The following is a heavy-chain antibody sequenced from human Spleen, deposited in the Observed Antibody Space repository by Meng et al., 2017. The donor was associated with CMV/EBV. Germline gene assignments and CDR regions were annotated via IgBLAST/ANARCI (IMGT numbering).Heavy chain of an antibody. CDR1: GATFGSST. D-gene: IGHD2-2*01. CDR3: ARGQLPAYYLHH. Sequence: VSGATFGSSTIRWVRQAPGQGLEWMGRIIGILGIEKYSQKLKGRVTISADRSTNTVYMELSSLTSEDTAVYYCARGQLPAYYLHHWGPGTLVTVSS. CDR2: IIGILGIE. J-gene: IGHJ4*02. V-gene: IGHV1-69*02.